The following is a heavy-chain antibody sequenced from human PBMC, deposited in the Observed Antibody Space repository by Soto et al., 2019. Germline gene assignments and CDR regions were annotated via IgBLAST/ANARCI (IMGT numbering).Heavy chain of an antibody. J-gene: IGHJ6*02. D-gene: IGHD2-15*01. Sequence: QVQLVESGGGVVQPGRSLRLSCAASGFTFSSYAMHWVRQAPGKGLEWVAVISYDGSNKYYADSVKGRFTISRDNSKNTRYLQMNSLRAEDTAVYYCARLDEAARDYYYYGMDVWGQGTTVTVSS. CDR3: ARLDEAARDYYYYGMDV. CDR1: GFTFSSYA. CDR2: ISYDGSNK. V-gene: IGHV3-30-3*01.